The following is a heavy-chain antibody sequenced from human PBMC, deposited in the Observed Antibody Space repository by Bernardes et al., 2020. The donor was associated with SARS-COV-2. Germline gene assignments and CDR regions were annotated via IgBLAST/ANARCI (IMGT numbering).Heavy chain of an antibody. CDR3: ARVGSDTAMVAFDY. Sequence: GGSLRLSCTASGLTFGDYAMSWVRQAPGKGLEWVGFIRSKAYGGTTEYAASVKGRFTISRDDSINIAYLQMNSLKPEDTAVYFCARVGSDTAMVAFDYWGQG. V-gene: IGHV3-49*04. CDR1: GLTFGDYA. D-gene: IGHD5-18*01. CDR2: IRSKAYGGTT. J-gene: IGHJ4*02.